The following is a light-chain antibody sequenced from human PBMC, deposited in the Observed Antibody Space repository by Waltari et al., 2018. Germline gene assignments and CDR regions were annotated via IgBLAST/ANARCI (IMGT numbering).Light chain of an antibody. V-gene: IGLV2-14*03. J-gene: IGLJ2*01. CDR2: DVS. CDR1: SRDLGGYNY. Sequence: QSALTQPASVPGSPGPSLTISCTGTSRDLGGYNYVPRYQQHPGKAPKLIIFDVSNRPSVVSSRFSGSKSCNTASLTISGLQAQDEADYYCSSYISSDTLELFGGGTSLTVL. CDR3: SSYISSDTLEL.